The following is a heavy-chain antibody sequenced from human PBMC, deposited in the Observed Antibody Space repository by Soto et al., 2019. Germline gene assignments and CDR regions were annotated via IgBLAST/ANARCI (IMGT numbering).Heavy chain of an antibody. D-gene: IGHD1-1*01. CDR3: TRQLRAGTWNDVYYFDY. J-gene: IGHJ4*02. V-gene: IGHV3-21*04. CDR1: GFTFSSYT. Sequence: GGSLRLSCAASGFTFSSYTMHWVRQAPGTGLEWVSSISSSSSYIYYADSLKGRLTVSRDNAKNSVYLQMNSLRAEDTAVYYCTRQLRAGTWNDVYYFDYWGQGTLVTVSS. CDR2: ISSSSSYI.